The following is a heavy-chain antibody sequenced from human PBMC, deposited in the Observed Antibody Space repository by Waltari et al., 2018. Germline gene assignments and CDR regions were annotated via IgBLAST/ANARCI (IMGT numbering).Heavy chain of an antibody. CDR2: FSYSGTT. J-gene: IGHJ3*01. D-gene: IGHD5-12*01. V-gene: IGHV4-39*01. CDR3: ATYIGASVGTAAFDV. CDR1: GVCIPSTRHS. Sequence: QLQLQESGPRLVRPSETLSPIFRVPGVCIPSTRHSWPWIRQSPGQGLEWIGTFSYSGTTNISPSLKSRVFVSRDTSKNQVSLILGSVTAADMAVYYCATYIGASVGTAAFDVWGQGTMVTVSS.